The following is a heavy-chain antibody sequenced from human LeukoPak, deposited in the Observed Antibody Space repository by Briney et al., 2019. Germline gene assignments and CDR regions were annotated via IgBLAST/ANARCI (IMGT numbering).Heavy chain of an antibody. J-gene: IGHJ6*02. Sequence: PGGSPRLSCAASGFTVNSNYMSWVRQAPGKGLEWVSVIYSGGSTYYADSVKGRSTISRDNSKNTLYLQMNSLRAEDTAVYYCASARSGYSTNYGMDVWGQGTTVTVSS. V-gene: IGHV3-53*01. CDR3: ASARSGYSTNYGMDV. D-gene: IGHD3-22*01. CDR1: GFTVNSNY. CDR2: IYSGGST.